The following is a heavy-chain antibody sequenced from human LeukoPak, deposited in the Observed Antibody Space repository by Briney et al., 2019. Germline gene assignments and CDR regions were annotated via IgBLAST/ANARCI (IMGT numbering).Heavy chain of an antibody. D-gene: IGHD6-19*01. CDR2: IRSKAXXYAT. CDR1: GXTXXXXX. V-gene: IGHV3-73*01. Sequence: PGGSLXXXCXASGXTXXXXXXXWXRXASXXXXXXXGRIRSKAXXYATAXXXXXXXRFXXSRDDSKNTAYLQMNSXXTEDTAVYYCTRPEAEQWLIRWGQGTLVTVSS. CDR3: TRPEAEQWLIR. J-gene: IGHJ4*02.